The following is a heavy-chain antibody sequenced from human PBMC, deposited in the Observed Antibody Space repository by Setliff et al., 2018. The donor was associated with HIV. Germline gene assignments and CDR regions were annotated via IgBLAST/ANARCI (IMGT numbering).Heavy chain of an antibody. D-gene: IGHD6-13*01. CDR1: GFTFSSYW. CDR3: ARGVYSSSWLDY. Sequence: GSLRLSCAASGFTFSSYWMHWVRQAPGKGLVWVSRISSDGSSTSYADSVKGRFTISRDNAKNTLYLQMNSLRAEDTAVYYCARGVYSSSWLDYWGQGTLVTVSS. J-gene: IGHJ4*02. V-gene: IGHV3-74*01. CDR2: ISSDGSST.